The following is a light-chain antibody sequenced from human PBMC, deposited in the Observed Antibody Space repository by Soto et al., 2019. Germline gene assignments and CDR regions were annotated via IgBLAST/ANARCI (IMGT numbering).Light chain of an antibody. CDR1: QSVLYSSNNKNF. CDR2: WAS. CDR3: QQYYSTPYT. J-gene: IGKJ2*01. Sequence: DIVMTQSPDSLAVSLGERATINCKSSQSVLYSSNNKNFLAWYQQKPGQPPKLLIYWASTRESGVPDRVSGSGSGTDFSLTISGLHAEDVAVYYCQQYYSTPYTFGQGTKLVIK. V-gene: IGKV4-1*01.